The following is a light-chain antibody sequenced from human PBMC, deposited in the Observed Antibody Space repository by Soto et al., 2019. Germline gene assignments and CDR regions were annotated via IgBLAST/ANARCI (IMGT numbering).Light chain of an antibody. J-gene: IGKJ5*01. V-gene: IGKV1D-12*01. CDR1: QDISKW. Sequence: DIQMTQSPSSVSASALDRVTITFRASQDISKWIAWYQQKPGRAPKLLIHTASTIQREVPSRFSVSGSGTDFTLTISSLQPEDFATYYCQEAYSFPVTFGLGTRLEIK. CDR2: TAS. CDR3: QEAYSFPVT.